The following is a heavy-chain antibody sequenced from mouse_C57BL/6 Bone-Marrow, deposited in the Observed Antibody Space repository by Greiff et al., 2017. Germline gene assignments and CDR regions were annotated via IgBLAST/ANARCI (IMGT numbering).Heavy chain of an antibody. Sequence: VQLQQSGTVLARPGASVKMSCKTSGYTFTSYWMHWVKQRPGQGLVWIGAIYPGNSDTSYNQKFKGKAKLTAVTSASTAYMELSSLTNEDSAVYYCTIHDGDYEYFDVWGTGTTVTVSS. D-gene: IGHD2-3*01. J-gene: IGHJ1*03. V-gene: IGHV1-5*01. CDR3: TIHDGDYEYFDV. CDR2: IYPGNSDT. CDR1: GYTFTSYW.